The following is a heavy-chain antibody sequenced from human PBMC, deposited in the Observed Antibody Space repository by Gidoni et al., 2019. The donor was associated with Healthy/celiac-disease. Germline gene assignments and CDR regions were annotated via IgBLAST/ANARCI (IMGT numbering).Heavy chain of an antibody. Sequence: EVQLVESGGGLVQPGGSLRLSCAASGSTFSSYWMHWVRQAPGKGLVWVSRINSDGSSTSYADSVKGRFTISRDNAKNTLYLQMNSLRAEDTAVYYCARVMAYDSSGYYLYYFDYWGQGTLVTVSS. J-gene: IGHJ4*02. CDR3: ARVMAYDSSGYYLYYFDY. V-gene: IGHV3-74*01. CDR2: INSDGSST. CDR1: GSTFSSYW. D-gene: IGHD3-22*01.